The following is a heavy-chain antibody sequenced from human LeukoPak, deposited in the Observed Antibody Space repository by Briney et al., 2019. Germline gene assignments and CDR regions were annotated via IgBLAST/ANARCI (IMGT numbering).Heavy chain of an antibody. Sequence: PGGSLRLSCVASGFTFSSYWMHWVRQAPGKGLVWVSRINSDGNVTTYADSVKGRFTISRDNAKNTLYLQMNSLRAEDTAVYYCARESAASSRYFDYWGQGTPVTVSS. CDR2: INSDGNVT. CDR3: ARESAASSRYFDY. V-gene: IGHV3-74*01. D-gene: IGHD6-13*01. J-gene: IGHJ4*02. CDR1: GFTFSSYW.